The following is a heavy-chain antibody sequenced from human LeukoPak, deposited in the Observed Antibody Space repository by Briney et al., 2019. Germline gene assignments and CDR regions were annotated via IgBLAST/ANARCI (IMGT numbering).Heavy chain of an antibody. CDR1: GYSFTSYW. J-gene: IGHJ6*02. D-gene: IGHD1-26*01. V-gene: IGHV5-10-1*01. CDR3: ARHFLGELPDMDV. CDR2: IDPSDSYT. Sequence: AGESLKISCKGPGYSFTSYWISWVRQMPGKGLEWMGRIDPSDSYTKYSPSFQGHVTISGDESISTAYLQWSNLKASDTAMYYCARHFLGELPDMDVWGQGTTVTVSS.